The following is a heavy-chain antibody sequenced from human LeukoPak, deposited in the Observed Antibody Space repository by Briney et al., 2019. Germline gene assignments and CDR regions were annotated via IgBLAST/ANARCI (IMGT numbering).Heavy chain of an antibody. Sequence: GGSLKLSCAVSGFTLSASAMHWVRQASGKGLEWGGRIRSKANNYATSYDVSVNGRFTISRDDSKNTAYLQMNSLRTEDTAVYYCTRRYYHDTSGNYWDDYWGQGTLVTVSS. J-gene: IGHJ4*02. CDR3: TRRYYHDTSGNYWDDY. D-gene: IGHD3-22*01. V-gene: IGHV3-73*01. CDR1: GFTLSASA. CDR2: IRSKANNYAT.